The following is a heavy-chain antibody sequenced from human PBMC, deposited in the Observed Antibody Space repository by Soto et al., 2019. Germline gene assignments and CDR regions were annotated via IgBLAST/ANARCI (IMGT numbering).Heavy chain of an antibody. CDR1: GFTFSSYG. Sequence: GGSLRLSCAASGFTFSSYGMHWVRQAPGKGLEWVAVIWYDGSNKYYADSVKGRFTISRDNSKNTLYLQMNSLRAEDTAVYYCAREAYSNYSSYFDYWGQGTLVTAPQ. V-gene: IGHV3-33*01. CDR3: AREAYSNYSSYFDY. J-gene: IGHJ4*02. CDR2: IWYDGSNK. D-gene: IGHD4-4*01.